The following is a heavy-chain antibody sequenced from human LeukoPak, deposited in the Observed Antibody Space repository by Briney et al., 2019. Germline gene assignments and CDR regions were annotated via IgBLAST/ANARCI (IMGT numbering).Heavy chain of an antibody. CDR3: VNLGYCSTSSCQP. D-gene: IGHD2-2*01. CDR2: ITSDGSGT. CDR1: GFTFNNYF. Sequence: GGSLRLSCAASGFTFNNYFMHWVRQAPGKGLVWVSRITSDGSGTNYADSVKGRFTISRDNAKNTLYLQMNSLRVEDTAVYYCVNLGYCSTSSCQPWGQGTLVTVSP. J-gene: IGHJ4*02. V-gene: IGHV3-74*01.